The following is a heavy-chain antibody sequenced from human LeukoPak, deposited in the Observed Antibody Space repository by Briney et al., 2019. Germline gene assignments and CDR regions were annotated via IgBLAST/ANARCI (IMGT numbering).Heavy chain of an antibody. CDR2: INHSGST. CDR1: GGSFSGYY. CDR3: ASHMGGSYYEYYFDY. J-gene: IGHJ4*02. D-gene: IGHD1-26*01. V-gene: IGHV4-34*01. Sequence: SETLSPTCAVYGGSFSGYYWSWIRQPPGKGLEWIGEINHSGSTNYNPSLKSRVTISVDTSKNQFSLKLSSVTAADTAVYYCASHMGGSYYEYYFDYWGQGTLVTVSS.